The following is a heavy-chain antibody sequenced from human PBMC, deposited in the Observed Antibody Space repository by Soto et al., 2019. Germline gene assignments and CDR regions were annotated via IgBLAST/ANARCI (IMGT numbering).Heavy chain of an antibody. J-gene: IGHJ4*02. Sequence: QVQLEQSGAEAKEPGASVKVSCKVSGYRVTELSMHWVRQAPGKGLEWVGGLDIENGETIYAQKFQGRVTMTEDPSTDTAYMELRSLRSEDTAVYYCATVPRWELVTSFYFDNWGQGTLVTASS. V-gene: IGHV1-24*01. D-gene: IGHD3-10*01. CDR1: GYRVTELS. CDR3: ATVPRWELVTSFYFDN. CDR2: LDIENGET.